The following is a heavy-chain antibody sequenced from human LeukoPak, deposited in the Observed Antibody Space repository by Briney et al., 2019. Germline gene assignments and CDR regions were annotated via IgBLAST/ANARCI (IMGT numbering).Heavy chain of an antibody. CDR1: GFTFRSCW. V-gene: IGHV3-74*03. CDR2: INSDGTGT. Sequence: GGSLRLSCAASGFTFRSCWMHWVRQAPGKGLVWVSRINSDGTGTKYADSVKGRFTISRDNAKNTLYLQMNSLRAEDTAVYYCARGPADDAFDYWGQGTLVTASS. CDR3: ARGPADDAFDY. J-gene: IGHJ4*02. D-gene: IGHD6-13*01.